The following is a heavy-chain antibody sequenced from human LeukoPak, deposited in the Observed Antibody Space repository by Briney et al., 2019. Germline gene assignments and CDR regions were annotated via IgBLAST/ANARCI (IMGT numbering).Heavy chain of an antibody. CDR2: MNPNSGNT. D-gene: IGHD2-15*01. V-gene: IGHV1-8*01. CDR3: ARVRVAAATGRNWFDP. J-gene: IGHJ5*02. CDR1: GYTFTSYD. Sequence: ASVKVPCKASGYTFTSYDINWVRQATGQGLEWMGWMNPNSGNTGYAQKFQGRVTMTRNTSISTAYMELSSLRSEDTAVYYCARVRVAAATGRNWFDPWGQGTLVTVSS.